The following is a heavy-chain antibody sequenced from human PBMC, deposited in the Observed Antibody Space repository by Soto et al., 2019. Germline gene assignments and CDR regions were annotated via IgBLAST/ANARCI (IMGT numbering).Heavy chain of an antibody. Sequence: PSQTLSLTCAISGDSVSSNSAAWNWIRQSPSRGLEWLGRTYYRSKWNNDYAVSVKSRITINPDTSKNQFSLQMKSVTPEDTAVYYCAREAYSSGWFNGMGVWGQGTTVTVSS. J-gene: IGHJ6*02. CDR3: AREAYSSGWFNGMGV. D-gene: IGHD6-19*01. CDR1: GDSVSSNSAA. CDR2: TYYRSKWNN. V-gene: IGHV6-1*01.